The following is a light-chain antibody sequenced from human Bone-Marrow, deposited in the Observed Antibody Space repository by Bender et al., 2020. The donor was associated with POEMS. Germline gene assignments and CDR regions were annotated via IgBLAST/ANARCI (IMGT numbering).Light chain of an antibody. CDR1: SSDIGSYNF. Sequence: QSALTQPASVSGSPGQSTTISCTGSSSDIGSYNFVSWYQHHPGKAPKLIIYEVNNRPSGVSNRFSGSKSGNTASLTISGLQAEDEAVYYCCSSGVFGGGTKLTV. CDR2: EVN. V-gene: IGLV2-23*02. J-gene: IGLJ2*01. CDR3: CSSGV.